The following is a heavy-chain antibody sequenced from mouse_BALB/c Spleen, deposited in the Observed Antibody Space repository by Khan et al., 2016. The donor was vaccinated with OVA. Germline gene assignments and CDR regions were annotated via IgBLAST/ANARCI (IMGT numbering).Heavy chain of an antibody. CDR1: GYNIKDIY. CDR2: TDPANGNT. D-gene: IGHD6-1*01. Sequence: VQLQQSGAELVKPAASLKLSCTASGYNIKDIYIHWVKQRPEKGLERIRRTDPANGNTKYDPKFQGKATITADTSSNTAYLQLSSLTSEDTAVYYCRTYTINAWGQGTTLTVSS. V-gene: IGHV14-3*02. CDR3: RTYTINA. J-gene: IGHJ2*01.